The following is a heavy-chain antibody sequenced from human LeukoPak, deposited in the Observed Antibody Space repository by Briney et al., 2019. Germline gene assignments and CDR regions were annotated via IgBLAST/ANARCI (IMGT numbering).Heavy chain of an antibody. D-gene: IGHD6-13*01. CDR1: GGSISSGIYY. J-gene: IGHJ4*02. Sequence: PSETLSLTCTVSGGSISSGIYYWAWIRQPPGKGLEWIGSIYYSGNTYYNPSLKSRVTISVDTSKNQLSLKLNSVTAADTALYYCARHVRQQLPPKAFDYWGQGTLVTVSS. CDR2: IYYSGNT. V-gene: IGHV4-39*01. CDR3: ARHVRQQLPPKAFDY.